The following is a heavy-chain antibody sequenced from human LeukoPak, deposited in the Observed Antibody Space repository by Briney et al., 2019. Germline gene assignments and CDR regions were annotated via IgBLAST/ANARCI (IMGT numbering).Heavy chain of an antibody. CDR1: GFTFSSYG. V-gene: IGHV3-30*02. Sequence: XGSLRLSCAASGFTFSSYGMHWVRQAPGKGLEWVAFIRYDGSNKYYADSVKGRFTISRDNSKNTLYLQMNSLRAEDTAVYYCAKGSAITMVRGVIVDYFDYWGQGTLVTVSS. D-gene: IGHD3-10*01. J-gene: IGHJ4*02. CDR2: IRYDGSNK. CDR3: AKGSAITMVRGVIVDYFDY.